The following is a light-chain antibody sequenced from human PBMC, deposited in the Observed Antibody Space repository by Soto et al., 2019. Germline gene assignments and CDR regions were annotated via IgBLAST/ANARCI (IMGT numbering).Light chain of an antibody. CDR3: QQYDKWPGT. CDR1: QSVSSN. CDR2: GAS. Sequence: EIVMTQSPATLSVSPGERATLSCRASQSVSSNLAWYQQKPGQAPRLIINGASTRATGIPARFSGSGSGTEFTLTISSLQSEDSAVYYCQQYDKWPGTFGQGTKVDIK. J-gene: IGKJ1*01. V-gene: IGKV3-15*01.